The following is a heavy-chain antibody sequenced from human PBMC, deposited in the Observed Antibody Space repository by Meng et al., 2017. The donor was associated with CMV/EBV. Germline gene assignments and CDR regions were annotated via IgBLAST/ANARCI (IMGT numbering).Heavy chain of an antibody. Sequence: SVKVSCKASGGTFSSYTISWVRQAPGQGLEWMGRIIPILGIANYAQKFQGRVTITADKSTSTAYMELSSLRSEDTAVYYCASGGDITFGVVIMCHYYYYGMDVWGQGTTVTVSS. J-gene: IGHJ6*02. CDR3: ASGGDITFGVVIMCHYYYYGMDV. V-gene: IGHV1-69*02. CDR1: GGTFSSYT. D-gene: IGHD3-3*01. CDR2: IIPILGIA.